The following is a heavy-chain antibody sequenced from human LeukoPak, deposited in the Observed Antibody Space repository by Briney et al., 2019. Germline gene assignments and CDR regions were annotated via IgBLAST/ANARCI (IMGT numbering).Heavy chain of an antibody. D-gene: IGHD6-13*01. J-gene: IGHJ4*02. Sequence: PGGSLRLSCAASGFTFSGFGMHWVRQAPGKGLEWVALIQYNGNNKYYANSVKRRFTLSRDNSENTLYLQMNSLRAEDTAIYYCAKRDSAGSGTGKYYFDYWGQGTLVTVSS. CDR2: IQYNGNNK. V-gene: IGHV3-30*02. CDR1: GFTFSGFG. CDR3: AKRDSAGSGTGKYYFDY.